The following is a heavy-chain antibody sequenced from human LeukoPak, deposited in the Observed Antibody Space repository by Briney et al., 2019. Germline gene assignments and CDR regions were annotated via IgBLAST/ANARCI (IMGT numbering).Heavy chain of an antibody. CDR1: GFAINTPSFSWYY. CDR2: IYTSGST. Sequence: SETLCLTCAGSGFAINTPSFSWYYWSWIRQPAGDSLNCVGRIYTSGSTNYNPSLKSRVTISVDTSKNQFSLKLSSVTAADTAVYYCARDRVSSGYGFDPWGQGTLVTVSS. D-gene: IGHD3-22*01. J-gene: IGHJ5*02. CDR3: ARDRVSSGYGFDP. V-gene: IGHV4-61*02.